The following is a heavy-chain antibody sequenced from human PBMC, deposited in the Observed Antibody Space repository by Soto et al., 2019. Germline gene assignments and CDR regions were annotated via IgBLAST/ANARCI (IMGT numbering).Heavy chain of an antibody. CDR1: GGSISSGGYS. Sequence: PSETLSLTCAVSGGSISSGGYSWSWIRQPPGKGLEWIGYIYYSGSTYYNPSLKSRVTISVDTSKNQFSLKLSSVTAADTAVYYCARHLRYFDWLLGGWFDPWGQGTLVTVS. V-gene: IGHV4-30-2*03. CDR2: IYYSGST. J-gene: IGHJ5*02. D-gene: IGHD3-9*01. CDR3: ARHLRYFDWLLGGWFDP.